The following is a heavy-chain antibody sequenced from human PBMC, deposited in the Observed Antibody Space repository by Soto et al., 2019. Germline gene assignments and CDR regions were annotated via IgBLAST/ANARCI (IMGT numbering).Heavy chain of an antibody. CDR3: AQRGDYYYYYMDV. CDR2: ISSSSSYI. J-gene: IGHJ6*03. D-gene: IGHD6-25*01. CDR1: GFTFSSYS. Sequence: EVQLVESGGGLVKPGGSLRLSCAASGFTFSSYSMNWVRQAPGKGLEWVSSISSSSSYIYYADSVEGRFTISRDNAKNSLYLQMNSLRAEDTAVYYCAQRGDYYYYYMDVWGKGTTVTVSS. V-gene: IGHV3-21*01.